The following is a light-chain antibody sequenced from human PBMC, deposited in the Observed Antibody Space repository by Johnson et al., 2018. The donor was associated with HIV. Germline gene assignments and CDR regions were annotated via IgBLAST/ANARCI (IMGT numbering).Light chain of an antibody. CDR1: SSNIGNNY. CDR3: GTWDSSLSAGPYV. V-gene: IGLV1-51*01. CDR2: DNN. J-gene: IGLJ1*01. Sequence: QSILTQPPSVSAAPGQKVTISCSGSSSNIGNNYVSWYQQLPGTAPKLLIYDNNKRPSGIPDRFSGSKSGTSATLGITGFQTGDEADYYCGTWDSSLSAGPYVFGTGTKVTFL.